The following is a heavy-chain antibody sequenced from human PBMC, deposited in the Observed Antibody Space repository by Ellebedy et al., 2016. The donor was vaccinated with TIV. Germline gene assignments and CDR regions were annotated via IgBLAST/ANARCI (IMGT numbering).Heavy chain of an antibody. D-gene: IGHD5-12*01. CDR1: GGSVSSPNYY. Sequence: MPSDTLSLTCTVSGGSVSSPNYYWTWIRQPPGKGLEWIGYIYSSGSTFYNPSLKSRITMSVDTSKNQFSLRLTSVTAADTAVYYCARGGSGGYEDLDYWGPGTLVTVSS. J-gene: IGHJ4*02. CDR2: IYSSGST. V-gene: IGHV4-61*01. CDR3: ARGGSGGYEDLDY.